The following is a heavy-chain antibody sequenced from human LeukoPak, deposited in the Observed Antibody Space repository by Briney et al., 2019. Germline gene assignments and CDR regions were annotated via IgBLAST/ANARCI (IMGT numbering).Heavy chain of an antibody. CDR2: INSDGSTT. CDR3: TSYTSGWN. J-gene: IGHJ4*02. D-gene: IGHD6-19*01. CDR1: GLTFNRNW. Sequence: GGSLRLSCAASGLTFNRNWMHWVRQAPGKGLVWVSRINSDGSTTNYADSVKGRFTISRDNAKNTLYLQMNSLRAEDTAVYYCTSYTSGWNWGQGTLVTVSS. V-gene: IGHV3-74*01.